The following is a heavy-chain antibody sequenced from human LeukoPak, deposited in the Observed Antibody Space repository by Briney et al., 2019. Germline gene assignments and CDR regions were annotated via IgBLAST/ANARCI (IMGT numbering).Heavy chain of an antibody. J-gene: IGHJ5*02. V-gene: IGHV4-4*07. CDR1: GGSFSGYY. Sequence: PSETLSLTCAVYGGSFSGYYWSWIRQPAGKGLEWIGRIYTSGSTNYNPSLKSRVTMSVDTSKNQFSLKLSSVTAADTAVYYCAREGSGYGSLYNWFDPWGQGTLVTVSS. CDR3: AREGSGYGSLYNWFDP. D-gene: IGHD6-25*01. CDR2: IYTSGST.